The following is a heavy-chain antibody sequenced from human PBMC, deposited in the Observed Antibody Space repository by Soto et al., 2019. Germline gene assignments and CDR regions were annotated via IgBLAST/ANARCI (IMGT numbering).Heavy chain of an antibody. CDR1: GFTFSSYA. CDR3: ARDSVGDGYIPTPSDY. V-gene: IGHV3-30-3*01. CDR2: ISYDGSNK. D-gene: IGHD5-12*01. J-gene: IGHJ4*02. Sequence: PGGALRLSCAASGFTFSSYAMHWVRQAPGKGLEWVAVISYDGSNKYYADSVKGRFTISRDNSKNTLYLQMNSLRAEDTAVYYCARDSVGDGYIPTPSDYWGQGTLVTVSS.